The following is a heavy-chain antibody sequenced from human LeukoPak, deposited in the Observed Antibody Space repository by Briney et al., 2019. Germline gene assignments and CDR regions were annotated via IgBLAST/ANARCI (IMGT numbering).Heavy chain of an antibody. J-gene: IGHJ3*02. D-gene: IGHD1-26*01. CDR2: TYSDGST. CDR3: ARELREHGVFDI. V-gene: IGHV3-53*01. CDR1: GFTVSSNY. Sequence: GGSLRLSCAASGFTVSSNYMSWVRQAPGKGLEWVSETYSDGSTYYAASVKGRFSISRDNSKNTVYLQMNSLRAEDTAVYYCARELREHGVFDIRGQGTMVTVSS.